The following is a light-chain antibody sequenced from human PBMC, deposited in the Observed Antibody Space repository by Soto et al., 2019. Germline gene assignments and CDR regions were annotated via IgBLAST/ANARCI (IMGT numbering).Light chain of an antibody. Sequence: QSALTQPRSVSESPGQSVTISCTGTSSDVGGYNFVSWYQQYPGKAPKLMIYDVSKRPSGVPDRFSGSKSGNTASLTISGLQAEDEGDYYCCSYAGSYAYVFGTGTKVTVL. CDR3: CSYAGSYAYV. V-gene: IGLV2-11*01. J-gene: IGLJ1*01. CDR1: SSDVGGYNF. CDR2: DVS.